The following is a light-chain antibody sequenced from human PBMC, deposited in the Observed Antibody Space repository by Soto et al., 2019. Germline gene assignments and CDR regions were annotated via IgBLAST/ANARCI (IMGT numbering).Light chain of an antibody. CDR1: SSNIGSNT. Sequence: QSVLTQPPSASGTPGQRVTISCSGSSSNIGSNTVNWYQQLPGTAPKLLIYSNNQRPSGVPDRISGSKSGTSASLAISELQSEDEADFYCAAWDDSLNVPVYVFGTGTKVTVL. J-gene: IGLJ1*01. CDR2: SNN. CDR3: AAWDDSLNVPVYV. V-gene: IGLV1-44*01.